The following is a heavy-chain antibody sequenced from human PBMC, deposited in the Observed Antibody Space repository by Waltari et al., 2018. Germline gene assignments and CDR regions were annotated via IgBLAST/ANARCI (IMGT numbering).Heavy chain of an antibody. CDR2: IDHSGNT. V-gene: IGHV4-59*08. J-gene: IGHJ5*02. Sequence: QVQLLESGPGLVKPSETLSLTCSVSGGSMSNYYWSWIRQPPGRGLEWIGYIDHSGNTNYNPSLKSRVTISIDTSKNQFSLKLISVTAADTAVYYCARGWRSPLSPWGQGMLVTVSS. D-gene: IGHD3-10*01. CDR3: ARGWRSPLSP. CDR1: GGSMSNYY.